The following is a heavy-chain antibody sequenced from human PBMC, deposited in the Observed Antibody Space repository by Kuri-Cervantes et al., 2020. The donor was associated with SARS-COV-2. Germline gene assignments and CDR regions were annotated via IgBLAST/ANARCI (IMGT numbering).Heavy chain of an antibody. D-gene: IGHD2-21*01. CDR2: ISGSRSYI. CDR1: GFTFSSYS. CDR3: ARVAGEGPIYYYYMDV. Sequence: GESLKISCAASGFTFSSYSMAWVRQAPGKALEWISSISGSRSYIYYADSVRGRFTISRDNAKNSLFLQVNSLRVEDTAVYYCARVAGEGPIYYYYMDVWGKGTTVTVSS. V-gene: IGHV3-21*01. J-gene: IGHJ6*03.